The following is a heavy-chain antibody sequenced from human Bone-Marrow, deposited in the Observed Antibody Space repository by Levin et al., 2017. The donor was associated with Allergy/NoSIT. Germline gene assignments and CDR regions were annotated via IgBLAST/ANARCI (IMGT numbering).Heavy chain of an antibody. CDR3: ASDLQYYYDSSGSYDAFDI. V-gene: IGHV1-18*01. J-gene: IGHJ3*02. CDR2: ISAYNGNT. CDR1: GYTFTSYG. Sequence: ASVKVSCKASGYTFTSYGISWVRQAPGQGLEWMGWISAYNGNTNYAQKLQGRVTMTTDTSTSTAYMELRSLRSDDTAVYYCASDLQYYYDSSGSYDAFDIWGQGTMVTVSS. D-gene: IGHD3-22*01.